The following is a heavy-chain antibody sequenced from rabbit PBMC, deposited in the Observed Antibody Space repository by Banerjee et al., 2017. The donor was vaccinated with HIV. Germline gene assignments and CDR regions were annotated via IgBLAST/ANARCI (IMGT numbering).Heavy chain of an antibody. D-gene: IGHD4-1*01. Sequence: QSLEESGGDLVKPGASLTLTCTASGFSFSSSYNMCWVRQAPGKGLEWIACIDAGSSGSTYYATWAKGRFTISKASSTTVTLQMTSLTAADTATYFCAREETSGWKFNLWGQGTLVTVS. CDR2: IDAGSSGST. CDR3: AREETSGWKFNL. V-gene: IGHV1S40*01. J-gene: IGHJ4*01. CDR1: GFSFSSSYN.